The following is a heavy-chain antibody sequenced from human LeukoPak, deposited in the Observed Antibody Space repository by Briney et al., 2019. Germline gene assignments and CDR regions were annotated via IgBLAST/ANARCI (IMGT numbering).Heavy chain of an antibody. CDR1: GGTFSSYA. Sequence: SVNVSCKASGGTFSSYAISWVRQAPGQGLEWMGRIIPILGIANYAQKFQGRVTITADKSTSTAYMELSSLRSEDTAVYYCARDLDEYGMDVWGQGTTVTVSS. CDR2: IIPILGIA. V-gene: IGHV1-69*04. CDR3: ARDLDEYGMDV. J-gene: IGHJ6*02.